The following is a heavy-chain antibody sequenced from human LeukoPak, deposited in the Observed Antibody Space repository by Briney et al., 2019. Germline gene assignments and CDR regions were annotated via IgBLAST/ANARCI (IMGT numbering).Heavy chain of an antibody. J-gene: IGHJ6*03. CDR2: IIPIFGTA. D-gene: IGHD3-22*01. V-gene: IGHV1-69*06. CDR1: GGTFSTYA. Sequence: SVKVSCKASGGTFSTYAISWVRQAPGQGLEWMGGIIPIFGTANYAQKFQGRVTITADKSTSTAYMELSRLRSDDTAVYYCARDQPKTYDSRPYYYYYYMDVWGKGTTVTISS. CDR3: ARDQPKTYDSRPYYYYYYMDV.